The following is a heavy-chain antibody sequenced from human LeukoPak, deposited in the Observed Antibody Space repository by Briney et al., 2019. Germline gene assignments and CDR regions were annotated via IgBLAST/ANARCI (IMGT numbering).Heavy chain of an antibody. V-gene: IGHV3-7*03. CDR1: VFMFSSNG. CDR2: IKEDGTET. J-gene: IGHJ4*02. Sequence: GGCLRLSCTASVFMFSSNGMSWVRLAPWKGREWLANIKEDGTETYYGDSVKGRFTISRDNAKDSLYLQMNSLRGEDTAVYYCAKEGRSLQTYWGQGTLVTVSS. CDR3: AKEGRSLQTY. D-gene: IGHD5-24*01.